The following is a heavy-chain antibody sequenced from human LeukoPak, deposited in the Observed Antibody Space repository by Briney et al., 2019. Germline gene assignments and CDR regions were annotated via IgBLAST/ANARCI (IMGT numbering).Heavy chain of an antibody. CDR2: INWNGGST. Sequence: GGSLRLSCAASGFTFDDYVMSWVRQAPGKGLEWVSGINWNGGSTGYADSVKGRFTISRDNAKNSLYLQMNSLRAEDTALYHCARAEGYCSGGSCYWYFQHWGQGTLVTVSS. CDR3: ARAEGYCSGGSCYWYFQH. CDR1: GFTFDDYV. V-gene: IGHV3-20*01. D-gene: IGHD2-15*01. J-gene: IGHJ1*01.